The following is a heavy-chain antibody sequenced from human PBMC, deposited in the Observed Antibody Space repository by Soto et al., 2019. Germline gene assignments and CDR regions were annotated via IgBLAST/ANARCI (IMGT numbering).Heavy chain of an antibody. CDR3: VKEQLERHFGFDY. J-gene: IGHJ4*02. CDR1: GFTFSTYA. D-gene: IGHD1-1*01. Sequence: GGSLRLSCAASGFTFSTYAMIWVRQAPGKGLEWVSIISGSGGSTYYADSVKGRFTVSRDNSKNTLYVQMSSLRAEDTAVYYCVKEQLERHFGFDYWGQGTLVTVSS. CDR2: ISGSGGST. V-gene: IGHV3-23*01.